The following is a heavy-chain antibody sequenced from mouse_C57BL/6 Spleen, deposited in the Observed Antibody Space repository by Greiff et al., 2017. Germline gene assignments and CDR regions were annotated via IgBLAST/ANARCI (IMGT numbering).Heavy chain of an antibody. Sequence: VQLQQSVAELVRPGASVKLSCTASGFNIKNTYMHWVKQRPEQGLEWIGRIVPANGNTKYAPKFQGKATITADTSSNTAYLQLSSLTSEDTAIXYCARSEYGNLYYCDFWGQGTTLTVSS. CDR1: GFNIKNTY. CDR3: ARSEYGNLYYCDF. J-gene: IGHJ2*01. V-gene: IGHV14-3*01. D-gene: IGHD2-1*01. CDR2: IVPANGNT.